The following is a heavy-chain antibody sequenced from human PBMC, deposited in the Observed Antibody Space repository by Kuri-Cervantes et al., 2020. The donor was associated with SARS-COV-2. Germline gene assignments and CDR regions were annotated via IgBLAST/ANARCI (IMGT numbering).Heavy chain of an antibody. CDR2: INQSGST. Sequence: GSLRLSCAVYGGSFSGYYWSWIRQPPGKGLEWIGEINQSGSTNYNPSLTSRVTISVDTSKNQFSLKLTSVTAADTAVYYCARGLITIFGVVSRPVDYWGQGTLVTVSS. CDR1: GGSFSGYY. J-gene: IGHJ4*02. V-gene: IGHV4-34*01. CDR3: ARGLITIFGVVSRPVDY. D-gene: IGHD3-3*01.